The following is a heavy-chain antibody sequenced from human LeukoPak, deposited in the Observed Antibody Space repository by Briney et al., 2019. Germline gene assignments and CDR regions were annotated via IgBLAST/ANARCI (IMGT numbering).Heavy chain of an antibody. J-gene: IGHJ5*02. Sequence: ASVKVSCKASGYTFTSYDINWVRQATGQGLEWMGWMNPNSGNTGYAQKFQGRVTMTRNTSISTAYMELRSLRSEDTAVYYCARAGLLRKNWFDPWGQGTLVTVSS. D-gene: IGHD1-14*01. CDR3: ARAGLLRKNWFDP. CDR1: GYTFTSYD. CDR2: MNPNSGNT. V-gene: IGHV1-8*02.